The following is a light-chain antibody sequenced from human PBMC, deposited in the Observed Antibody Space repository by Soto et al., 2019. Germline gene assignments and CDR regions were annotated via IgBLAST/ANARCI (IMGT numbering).Light chain of an antibody. CDR3: QQSYNAPPT. CDR1: QTISTY. Sequence: DIQMTQSPSSLPASVGDRVTITCRASQTISTYLNWYQQKPGKAPNLLIYGASSLQSGVPSRFSGSGSGTDFTLTISSLQPEDFATYYCQQSYNAPPTFGQGTKVDIK. J-gene: IGKJ1*01. CDR2: GAS. V-gene: IGKV1-39*01.